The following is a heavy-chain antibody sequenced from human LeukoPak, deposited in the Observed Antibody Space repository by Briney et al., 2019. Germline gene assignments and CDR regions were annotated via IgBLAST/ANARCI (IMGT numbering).Heavy chain of an antibody. V-gene: IGHV1-18*01. D-gene: IGHD4-17*01. J-gene: IGHJ4*02. CDR2: ISTYNGNT. CDR1: GYTFISYG. CDR3: ARIPSYGDYYKPFDF. Sequence: ASVKVSCKASGYTFISYGISWVRQAPGQGLEWMGWISTYNGNTNYAQKFQGRVTMTTDTSTTTSYMDLRSLSSDDTAVYYCARIPSYGDYYKPFDFWGQGTLVTVSS.